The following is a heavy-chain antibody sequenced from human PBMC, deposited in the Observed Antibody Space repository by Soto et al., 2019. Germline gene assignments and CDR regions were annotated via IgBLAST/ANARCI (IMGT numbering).Heavy chain of an antibody. Sequence: GSGPTLVNPTETLTLTCTVSGVSLITAKMGVSWIRQPPGKALEWLAHILSNDEKSFSPSLKRRLSISTDTSKTQVVLTMTNMGPGDTATYYCARTLEMRNGMDVWGQGTTVTVSS. CDR3: ARTLEMRNGMDV. CDR2: ILSNDEK. CDR1: GVSLITAKMG. D-gene: IGHD2-8*01. J-gene: IGHJ6*02. V-gene: IGHV2-26*01.